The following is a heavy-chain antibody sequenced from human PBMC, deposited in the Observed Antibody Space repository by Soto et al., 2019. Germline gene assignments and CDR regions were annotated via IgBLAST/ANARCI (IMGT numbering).Heavy chain of an antibody. CDR3: AMVDVYVTPSPQDV. J-gene: IGHJ6*02. D-gene: IGHD3-16*01. V-gene: IGHV1-18*01. CDR2: INTYNGNT. CDR1: GYSFTIYG. Sequence: GASVKVSCKASGYSFTIYGIAWARQAPGQGLEWMGWINTYNGNTNYAQNLQGRVTLTTDTSTSTAYMELTSLRSNDTAIYYCAMVDVYVTPSPQDVWGQGTTVTVSS.